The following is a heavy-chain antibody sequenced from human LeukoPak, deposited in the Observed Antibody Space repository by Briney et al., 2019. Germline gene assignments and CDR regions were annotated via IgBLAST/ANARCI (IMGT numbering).Heavy chain of an antibody. CDR1: GYTLTGYY. V-gene: IGHV1-2*02. J-gene: IGHJ4*02. D-gene: IGHD6-19*01. Sequence: ASVKVSCKASGYTLTGYYMHWVRQAPGQGLEWMGWINPKSGGTNYAQKFQGRVTMTRDTSISTAYMELSRLRSDDTAVYYCAQSSGWIFDYWGQGTLVTVSS. CDR2: INPKSGGT. CDR3: AQSSGWIFDY.